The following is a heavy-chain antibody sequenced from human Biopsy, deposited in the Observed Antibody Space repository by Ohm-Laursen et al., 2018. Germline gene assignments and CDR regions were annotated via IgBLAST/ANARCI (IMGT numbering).Heavy chain of an antibody. Sequence: GSSVKVSCKAPGGTFSSYGVNWVRQAPGQGLEWLGGNIPILGTGNYAQKFQDRVTVAADTSTSTATMELRSLRPDDTAVYYCATKLTGYFHHWGQGTLVIVSS. CDR2: NIPILGTG. J-gene: IGHJ1*01. D-gene: IGHD3-9*01. CDR1: GGTFSSYG. CDR3: ATKLTGYFHH. V-gene: IGHV1-69*06.